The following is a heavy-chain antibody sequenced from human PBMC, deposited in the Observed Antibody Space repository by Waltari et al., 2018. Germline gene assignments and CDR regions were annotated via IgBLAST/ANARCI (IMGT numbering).Heavy chain of an antibody. CDR1: GGTFSSYA. V-gene: IGHV1-69*05. J-gene: IGHJ6*02. CDR2: IIPIFGTA. CDR3: ASWQQLVEGYYYGMDV. D-gene: IGHD6-13*01. Sequence: KASGGTFSSYAISWVRQAPGQGLEWMGGIIPIFGTANYAQKFQGRVTITTDESTSTAYMELSSLRSEDTAVYYCASWQQLVEGYYYGMDVWGQGTTVTVSS.